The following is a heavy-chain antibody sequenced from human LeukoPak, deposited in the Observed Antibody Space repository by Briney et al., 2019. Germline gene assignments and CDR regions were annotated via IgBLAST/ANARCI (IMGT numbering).Heavy chain of an antibody. D-gene: IGHD3-22*01. V-gene: IGHV4-34*01. CDR1: GGSFSGYY. J-gene: IGHJ3*02. Sequence: PSETLSLTCAVYGGSFSGYYWSWIRQPPGKGLEWIGEINHSGSTNYNPSLKSRVTISVDTSENQFSLKLSSVTAADTAVYYCARASGYLKRGAFDIWGQGTMVTVSS. CDR2: INHSGST. CDR3: ARASGYLKRGAFDI.